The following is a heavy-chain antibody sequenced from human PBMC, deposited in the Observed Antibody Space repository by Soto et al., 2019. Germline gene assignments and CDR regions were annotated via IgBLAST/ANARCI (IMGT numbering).Heavy chain of an antibody. J-gene: IGHJ6*02. CDR3: AREEKYDLKDYGMDV. D-gene: IGHD3-3*01. Sequence: QVQLQESGPGLVKPSETLSLTCTVSGGSIRSYYWNWIRRPPGKGLEWIGNIYYRGGINYNPSLKSRVTISIDMSKNQFSLKLNSVTAADTAVYYCAREEKYDLKDYGMDVWGQGTTVTVSS. CDR1: GGSIRSYY. CDR2: IYYRGGI. V-gene: IGHV4-59*01.